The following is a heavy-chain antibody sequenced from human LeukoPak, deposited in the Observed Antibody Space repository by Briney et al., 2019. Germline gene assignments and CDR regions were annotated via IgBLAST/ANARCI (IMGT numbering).Heavy chain of an antibody. CDR2: IYYSGST. CDR1: GDSISSNY. Sequence: SETLSLTCTVSGDSISSNYWRWIMQPPAKGLEEIGYIYYSGSTNYNPSLKSRVAITVDTPKNQFSLKLSSVTAADTAVYYCARGYSYGYVVYGGQGPLVTVSS. V-gene: IGHV4-59*01. D-gene: IGHD5-18*01. CDR3: ARGYSYGYVVY. J-gene: IGHJ4*02.